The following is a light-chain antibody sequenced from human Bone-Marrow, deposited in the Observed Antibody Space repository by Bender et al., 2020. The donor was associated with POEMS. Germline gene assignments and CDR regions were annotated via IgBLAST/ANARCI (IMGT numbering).Light chain of an antibody. CDR2: EVS. Sequence: QSALTQPASVSGSPGQSIIISCTGTSSDVGTYDLVSWYQQYPGKAPKLMIYEVSKRPSGVSHRFSGSKSGNTASLTISGLQAEDEADYYCCSSATTNTFIFGGGTKLTVL. CDR3: CSSATTNTFI. V-gene: IGLV2-23*02. CDR1: SSDVGTYDL. J-gene: IGLJ2*01.